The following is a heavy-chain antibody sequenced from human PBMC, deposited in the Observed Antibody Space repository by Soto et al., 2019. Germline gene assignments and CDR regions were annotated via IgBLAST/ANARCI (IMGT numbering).Heavy chain of an antibody. V-gene: IGHV1-18*01. CDR1: GYTFTSYG. J-gene: IGHJ6*02. CDR2: INGYNGNT. Sequence: QVQLVQSGAEVKKPGASVKVSCKASGYTFTSYGITWVRQAPGQGLEWLGWINGYNGNTNYAQKLQRRVTMTTDTSTSTAYMELRSLRSDDTAVYYCARMGDGPYYYYGMDVWGQGTTVTVSS. CDR3: ARMGDGPYYYYGMDV. D-gene: IGHD3-16*01.